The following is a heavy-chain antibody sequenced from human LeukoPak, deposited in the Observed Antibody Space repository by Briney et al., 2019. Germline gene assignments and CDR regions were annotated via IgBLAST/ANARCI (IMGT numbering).Heavy chain of an antibody. Sequence: PGGSLRLSCAASGFTFSSYWMSWVRQAPGKGLEWVANIKEDGSDKGFADSVKGRFTISRDNGKNSLYLQMNSLTVEDTAVYYCARDVVGALDFWGQGTLVTVSS. CDR3: ARDVVGALDF. CDR1: GFTFSSYW. D-gene: IGHD3-22*01. CDR2: IKEDGSDK. J-gene: IGHJ4*02. V-gene: IGHV3-7*01.